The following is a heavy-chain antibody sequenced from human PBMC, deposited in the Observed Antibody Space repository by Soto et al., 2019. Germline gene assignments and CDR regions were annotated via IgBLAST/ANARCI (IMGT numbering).Heavy chain of an antibody. Sequence: PGGSLRLSCAASGFSLNIFAMNWVRQAPGQGLEWASGISGGGGSTYYADSVKGRFTISRDNSNNTLYLQMNSLRAEDTAVYYCAKGEYYYDGGAYYPFDYWGQGRMVTVSS. CDR2: ISGGGGST. V-gene: IGHV3-23*01. D-gene: IGHD3-22*01. CDR3: AKGEYYYDGGAYYPFDY. CDR1: GFSLNIFA. J-gene: IGHJ4*02.